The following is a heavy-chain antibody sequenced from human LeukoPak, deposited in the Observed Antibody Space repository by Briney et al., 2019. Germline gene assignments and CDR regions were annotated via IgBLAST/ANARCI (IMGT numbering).Heavy chain of an antibody. CDR2: FDPEDGET. CDR1: GYTLTELS. Sequence: ASVKVSCKVSGYTLTELSVHWVRQAPGKGLEWMGGFDPEDGETIYAQKFQGRVTMTEDTSTDTAYMELSSLRSEDTAVYYCATDRVHYDSSGYFLKWGQGTLVTVSS. V-gene: IGHV1-24*01. D-gene: IGHD3-22*01. CDR3: ATDRVHYDSSGYFLK. J-gene: IGHJ4*02.